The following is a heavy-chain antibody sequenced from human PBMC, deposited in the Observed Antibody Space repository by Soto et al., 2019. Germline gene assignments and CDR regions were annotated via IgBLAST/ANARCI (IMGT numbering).Heavy chain of an antibody. CDR1: GYTFTGYY. D-gene: IGHD2-21*02. Sequence: ASVKVSCKASGYTFTGYYMHWVRQAPGQGLEWMGWINPNSGGTNYAQKFQGRVTMTRDTSTSTAYMELRRLRSDDTAVYYCARAVGMVATYYYYGMDVWGQGTTVTVSS. CDR3: ARAVGMVATYYYYGMDV. CDR2: INPNSGGT. V-gene: IGHV1-2*02. J-gene: IGHJ6*02.